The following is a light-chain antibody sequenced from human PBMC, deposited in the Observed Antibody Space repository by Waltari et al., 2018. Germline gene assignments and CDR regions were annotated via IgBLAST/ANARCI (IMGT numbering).Light chain of an antibody. CDR1: NSDIGSYTF. CDR3: ASYTNANTVI. Sequence: QSALTQPASVSGSPGQSITISCTGTNSDIGSYTFFPWYQQHPDKAPKLMIFDVSRLPSGISHRFSGSKSGNTASLTISGLQPEDEADYYCASYTNANTVIFGGGTKVTVL. V-gene: IGLV2-14*03. J-gene: IGLJ2*01. CDR2: DVS.